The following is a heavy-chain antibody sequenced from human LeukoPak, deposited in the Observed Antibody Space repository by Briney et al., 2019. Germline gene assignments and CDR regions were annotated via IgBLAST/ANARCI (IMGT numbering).Heavy chain of an antibody. CDR2: IYSDGVT. V-gene: IGHV3-66*02. J-gene: IGHJ5*02. CDR1: GFIVNSYA. Sequence: GGSLRLSCAASGFIVNSYAMSWVRQALGKGLAWVSLIYSDGVTQYADSVKGRFTISRDNSKNTLYLQMNSLRDEDTAVYFCARDRAEGKTWVEFDPWGQGTLVTVSS. CDR3: ARDRAEGKTWVEFDP.